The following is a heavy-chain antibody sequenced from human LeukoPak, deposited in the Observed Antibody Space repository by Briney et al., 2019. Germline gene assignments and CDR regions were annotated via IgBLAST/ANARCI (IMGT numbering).Heavy chain of an antibody. J-gene: IGHJ4*02. CDR2: ISAYNGNT. Sequence: GASVNVSCKASGYTFTSYGISWVRHAPGQGLEWMGWISAYNGNTNYAQTLQGRVTMTTDTSTSTAYMELRSLRSDDTAVYYCARDSDTYYDYVWGSPRLDYWGQGTLVTVSS. CDR3: ARDSDTYYDYVWGSPRLDY. D-gene: IGHD3-16*01. CDR1: GYTFTSYG. V-gene: IGHV1-18*01.